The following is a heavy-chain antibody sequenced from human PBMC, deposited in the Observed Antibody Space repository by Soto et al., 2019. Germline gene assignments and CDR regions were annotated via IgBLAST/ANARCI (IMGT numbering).Heavy chain of an antibody. Sequence: EVQLVESGGGLVQPGGSLKLSCAASGFTFSGSAMHWVRQASGKGLEWVGRIRSKANSYATAYAASVKGRFTISRDDSKNTAYLQMNSLKTEDTAVYYGTRHVVETGGTYWGQGTLVTVSS. CDR3: TRHVVETGGTY. CDR1: GFTFSGSA. V-gene: IGHV3-73*01. J-gene: IGHJ4*02. CDR2: IRSKANSYAT. D-gene: IGHD1-1*01.